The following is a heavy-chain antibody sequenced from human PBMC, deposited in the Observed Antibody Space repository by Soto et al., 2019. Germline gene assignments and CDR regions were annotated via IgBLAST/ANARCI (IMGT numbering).Heavy chain of an antibody. J-gene: IGHJ4*02. CDR2: INPNSGGT. Sequence: QVQLVQSGAEVKKPGASVKVSCKASGYTFTGYYMYWVRQAPGQGLEWMGWINPNSGGTNYAQKFQGWVTMTRDTSISTAYMELSRLRSDDTAVYYCARDVRYXSGWYPLGYWGQGTLVTVSS. V-gene: IGHV1-2*04. D-gene: IGHD6-19*01. CDR1: GYTFTGYY. CDR3: ARDVRYXSGWYPLGY.